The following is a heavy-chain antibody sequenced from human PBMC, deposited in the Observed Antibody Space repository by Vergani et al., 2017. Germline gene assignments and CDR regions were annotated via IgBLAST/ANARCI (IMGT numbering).Heavy chain of an antibody. CDR2: IKEDGTEK. CDR3: AREGVPRCCIVGAPDF. D-gene: IGHD1-26*01. CDR1: GFNVGHYW. Sequence: DVDLVESGGGFVQPGGSRRLSCAASGFNVGHYWMSWVRQAPGKGLEWVANIKEDGTEKYYLDSVKVRFTISRDIAENSIYLEMNSLRVEDTAVYYCAREGVPRCCIVGAPDFWGQGTQVTVSS. J-gene: IGHJ4*02. V-gene: IGHV3-7*01.